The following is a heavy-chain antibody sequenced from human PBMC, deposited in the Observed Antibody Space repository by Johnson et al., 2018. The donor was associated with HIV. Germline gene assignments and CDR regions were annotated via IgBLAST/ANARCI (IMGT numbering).Heavy chain of an antibody. D-gene: IGHD3-10*01. CDR3: ARTLWFRGLLGAFDI. J-gene: IGHJ3*02. CDR1: GFSFSDYY. CDR2: ISFDGGTK. Sequence: QVQLVESGGGLVKPGKSLRLSCAASGFSFSDYYMSWIRQAPGKGLEWVAIISFDGGTKYYADSVKGRFTISRDNSKNTLYLQMNSLRAEDTAVYYCARTLWFRGLLGAFDIWGQGTMVTVSS. V-gene: IGHV3-30*03.